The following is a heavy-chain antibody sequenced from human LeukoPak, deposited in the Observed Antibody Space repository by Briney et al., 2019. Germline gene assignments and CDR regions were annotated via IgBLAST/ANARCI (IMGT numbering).Heavy chain of an antibody. V-gene: IGHV5-51*01. CDR2: IYPGDSDT. CDR3: ARQARGYYDSSGYLTYYYYYMDV. CDR1: GYSFTSYW. Sequence: GESLKISCKGSGYSFTSYWIGWVRQMPGKGLEWMGIIYPGDSDTRYSPSFQGQVTISADKSISTAYLQWSSLKASDTAMYYCARQARGYYDSSGYLTYYYYYMDVWGKGTTVTVSS. D-gene: IGHD3-22*01. J-gene: IGHJ6*03.